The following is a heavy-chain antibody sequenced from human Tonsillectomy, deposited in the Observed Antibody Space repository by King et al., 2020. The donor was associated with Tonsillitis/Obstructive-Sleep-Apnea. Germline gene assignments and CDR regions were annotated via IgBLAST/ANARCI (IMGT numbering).Heavy chain of an antibody. J-gene: IGHJ6*02. CDR2: IYSGGGT. Sequence: QLVQSGGGLIQPGGSVRLSCAASGFTVSSNYMSWVRQAPGKGLEWVSIIYSGGGTYYADSVKGRFTISRDNSKNTLYLQMNSLRAEDTAVYFCARDRVVVVPAAIPVYYYYGMDVWGQGTTVTVSS. CDR1: GFTVSSNY. D-gene: IGHD2-2*02. V-gene: IGHV3-53*01. CDR3: ARDRVVVVPAAIPVYYYYGMDV.